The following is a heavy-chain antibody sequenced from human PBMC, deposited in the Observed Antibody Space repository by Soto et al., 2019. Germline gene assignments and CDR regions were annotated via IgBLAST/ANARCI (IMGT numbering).Heavy chain of an antibody. CDR2: ISSTTNYI. CDR1: GFTFTRYS. V-gene: IGHV3-21*06. Sequence: GGSLRLSCAASGFTFTRYSMNWVRQAPGKGLEWVSSISSTTNYIYYGDSMKGRFTISRDNAKNSLYLEMNSLRVEDTAVYYCARVDRSNSGCPSAMDVWGQGTTVTVSS. J-gene: IGHJ6*02. D-gene: IGHD1-26*01. CDR3: ARVDRSNSGCPSAMDV.